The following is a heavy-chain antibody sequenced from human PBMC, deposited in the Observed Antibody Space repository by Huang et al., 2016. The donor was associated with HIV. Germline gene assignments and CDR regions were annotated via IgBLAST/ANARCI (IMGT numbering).Heavy chain of an antibody. CDR1: GGSFRNFA. CDR3: ATVDYYDTSGPQRGYFDN. CDR2: IIPTLGTA. J-gene: IGHJ4*02. V-gene: IGHV1-69*01. Sequence: QVQLVQSGAEVKKPGSSVKVSCKASGGSFRNFAIGWVRQAPGQGLEWMGGIIPTLGTANYAQKFQGRVTIIADESTSTAYMELRSLRSEDTAVYYCATVDYYDTSGPQRGYFDNWGQGTLVTVSS. D-gene: IGHD3-22*01.